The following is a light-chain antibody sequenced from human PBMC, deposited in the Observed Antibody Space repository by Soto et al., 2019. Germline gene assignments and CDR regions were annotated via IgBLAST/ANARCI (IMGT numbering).Light chain of an antibody. CDR2: EVS. CDR3: TSYAGSNQLI. J-gene: IGLJ2*01. V-gene: IGLV2-8*01. Sequence: QSVLTQPPSASGSPGQSVTISCTGTSSDVGGYNYVSWYQQHPGKAPKLMIYEVSNRPSGVPDRFSGSKSGNTASLTVSGLQAEDEADYYCTSYAGSNQLIFGGGTKVTVL. CDR1: SSDVGGYNY.